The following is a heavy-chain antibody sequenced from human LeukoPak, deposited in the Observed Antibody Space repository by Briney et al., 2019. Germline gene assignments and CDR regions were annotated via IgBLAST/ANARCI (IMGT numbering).Heavy chain of an antibody. J-gene: IGHJ4*01. CDR3: ARLFLGELYFDY. V-gene: IGHV4-30-4*08. Sequence: SETLSLTCTVSGGSISSGDYYWSWIRQPPGKGLEWIGYIYYSGSTYYNPSLKSRVTISVDTSKNQFSLKLSSVTAADTAVYYCARLFLGELYFDYWGHGTLVTVSS. CDR1: GGSISSGDYY. CDR2: IYYSGST. D-gene: IGHD3-16*01.